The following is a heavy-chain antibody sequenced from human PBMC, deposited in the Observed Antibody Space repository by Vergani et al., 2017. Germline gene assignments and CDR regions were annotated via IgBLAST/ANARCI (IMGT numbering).Heavy chain of an antibody. J-gene: IGHJ4*02. D-gene: IGHD2-15*01. V-gene: IGHV4-39*07. CDR1: GGSISSSSYY. CDR3: ARVVVVVAATDY. CDR2: IYYSGST. Sequence: QLQLQESGPGLVKPSETLSLTCTVSGGSISSSSYYWGWIRQPPGKGLEWIGSIYYSGSTYYNPSLKSRVTISVDTSKNQFSLKLSSVTAADTAVHYCARVVVVVAATDYWGQGTLVTVSS.